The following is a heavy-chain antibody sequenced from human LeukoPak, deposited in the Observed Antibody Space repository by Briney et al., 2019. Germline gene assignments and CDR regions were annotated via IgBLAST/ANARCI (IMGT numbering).Heavy chain of an antibody. CDR1: GFTVSSNY. CDR2: IYYSGST. Sequence: GSLRLSCAASGFTVSSNYMSWIRQPPGKGLEWIGYIYYSGSTNYNPSLKSRVTISVDTSKNQFSLKLSSVTAADTAVYYCTSGTLSYYYMDVWGKGTTVTISS. V-gene: IGHV4-59*02. J-gene: IGHJ6*03. D-gene: IGHD1-14*01. CDR3: TSGTLSYYYMDV.